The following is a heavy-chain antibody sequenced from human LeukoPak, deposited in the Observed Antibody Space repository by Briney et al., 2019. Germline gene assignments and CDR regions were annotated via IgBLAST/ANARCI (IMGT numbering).Heavy chain of an antibody. J-gene: IGHJ4*02. Sequence: GGSLRRSWSVSGITRRNYGMSWVRQAPGKGLEWVAGISDSGGRTNYADSVKGRFTISRDNPENTLYLQMNSLRAEDTAVYFCAKRGVVIRVILVGFHKEAYYFDSWGQGALVTVSS. CDR2: ISDSGGRT. CDR3: AKRGVVIRVILVGFHKEAYYFDS. V-gene: IGHV3-23*01. CDR1: GITRRNYG. D-gene: IGHD3-22*01.